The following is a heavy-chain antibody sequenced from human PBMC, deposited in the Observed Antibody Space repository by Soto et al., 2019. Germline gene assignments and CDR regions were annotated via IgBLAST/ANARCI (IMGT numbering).Heavy chain of an antibody. CDR2: IYYSGST. J-gene: IGHJ4*02. Sequence: KVSETLSLTCTVSGGSISSGGYYWSWIRQHPGKGLEWIGYIYYSGSTYYNPSLKSRVTISVDTSKNQFSLKLSSVTAADTAVYYCARGYCSGGSCHLDYWGQGTLVTVSS. CDR1: GGSISSGGYY. D-gene: IGHD2-15*01. CDR3: ARGYCSGGSCHLDY. V-gene: IGHV4-31*03.